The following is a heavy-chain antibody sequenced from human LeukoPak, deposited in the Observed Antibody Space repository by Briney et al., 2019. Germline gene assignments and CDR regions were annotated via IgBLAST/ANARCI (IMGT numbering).Heavy chain of an antibody. J-gene: IGHJ6*02. Sequence: PGASLRLSCAASGFTFSGYAMSWVRQAPGKGLEWVSAISGSGGSTYYADSVKGRFTISRDNSKNTLYLQMNSLRAEDTAVYYCAKEGVVPAAISDYYYYYGMDVWGQGTTVTVSS. D-gene: IGHD2-2*02. CDR3: AKEGVVPAAISDYYYYYGMDV. CDR2: ISGSGGST. V-gene: IGHV3-23*01. CDR1: GFTFSGYA.